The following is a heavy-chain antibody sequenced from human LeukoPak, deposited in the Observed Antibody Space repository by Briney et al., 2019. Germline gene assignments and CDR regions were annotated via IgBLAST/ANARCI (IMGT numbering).Heavy chain of an antibody. CDR2: ISSSSSYT. Sequence: GGSLRLSCAASGFTFSDYCMNWIRQAPGKGLEWVSYISSSSSYTNYADSVKGRFTISRDNAKNSLYLQMNSLRAEDTAVYYCASITMVRGVINRPENYSMDVWGQGTTVTVSS. CDR1: GFTFSDYC. CDR3: ASITMVRGVINRPENYSMDV. V-gene: IGHV3-11*03. D-gene: IGHD3-10*01. J-gene: IGHJ6*02.